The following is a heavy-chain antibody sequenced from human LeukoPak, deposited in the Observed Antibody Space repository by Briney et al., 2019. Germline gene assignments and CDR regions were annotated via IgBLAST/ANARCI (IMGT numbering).Heavy chain of an antibody. D-gene: IGHD2-2*01. CDR1: GGTFSSYA. CDR2: IIPIFGTA. CDR3: ARDWSVPAATYYYYGMDV. Sequence: SVKVSCKASGGTFSSYAISWVRQAPGQGLEWMGGIIPIFGTANYAQKFQGRVTITADKSTSTAYMELSSLRSEDTALYYCARDWSVPAATYYYYGMDVWGKGTTVTVSS. V-gene: IGHV1-69*06. J-gene: IGHJ6*04.